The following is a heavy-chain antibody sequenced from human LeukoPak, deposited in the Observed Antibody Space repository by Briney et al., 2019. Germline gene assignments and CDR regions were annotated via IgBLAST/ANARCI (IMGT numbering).Heavy chain of an antibody. CDR1: GYTFTGYY. Sequence: ASVKGSCKSFGYTFTGYYIHWVRQALGQGLEWMGWINPESGATDYAQKFQGRVTMTRDTSISTAYMDLTSLRSDDTAVYYCARGLYHSDSSGYYSYWGQGTLVTVSS. V-gene: IGHV1-2*02. CDR3: ARGLYHSDSSGYYSY. CDR2: INPESGAT. J-gene: IGHJ4*02. D-gene: IGHD3-22*01.